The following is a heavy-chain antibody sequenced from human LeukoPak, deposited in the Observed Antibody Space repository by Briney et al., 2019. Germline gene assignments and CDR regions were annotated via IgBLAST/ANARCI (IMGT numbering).Heavy chain of an antibody. V-gene: IGHV4-4*07. CDR2: IYTSGST. J-gene: IGHJ4*02. CDR3: ARSSPRWFGESPPKIPFDY. Sequence: SETLSLTCTVSGGSISSYYWSRLRQPAGKALEWIGRIYTSGSTNYNPSLKSRVTMSVDTSKNQFSLKLSSVTAADTAVYYCARSSPRWFGESPPKIPFDYWGQGTLVTVSS. D-gene: IGHD3-10*01. CDR1: GGSISSYY.